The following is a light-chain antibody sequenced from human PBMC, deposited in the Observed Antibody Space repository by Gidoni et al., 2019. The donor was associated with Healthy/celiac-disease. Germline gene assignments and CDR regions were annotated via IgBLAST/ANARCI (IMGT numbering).Light chain of an antibody. CDR1: QRISSY. CDR3: QQSYSTPPT. Sequence: DIQMTQSPSSLSASVGDRVTITCRASQRISSYLTWYQQKPGNAPKLLIYAASSLQSGVPSRFSGSGSGTDFTLTISSLQPEDFATYYCQQSYSTPPTFGGGTKVEIK. CDR2: AAS. J-gene: IGKJ4*01. V-gene: IGKV1-39*01.